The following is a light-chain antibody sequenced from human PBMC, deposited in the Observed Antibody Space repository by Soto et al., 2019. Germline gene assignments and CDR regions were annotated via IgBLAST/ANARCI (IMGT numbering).Light chain of an antibody. CDR3: QQYGSSPLT. CDR2: GAS. CDR1: QSVSSSY. V-gene: IGKV3-20*01. J-gene: IGKJ1*01. Sequence: EIVLTQSPCTLSLSQGERATLSFRASQSVSSSYLAWYQQKPGQAPRLLIYGASSRATGIPDRFSGSGSGTDFTLTISRLEPEDFAVYYCQQYGSSPLTFGQGTKVDIK.